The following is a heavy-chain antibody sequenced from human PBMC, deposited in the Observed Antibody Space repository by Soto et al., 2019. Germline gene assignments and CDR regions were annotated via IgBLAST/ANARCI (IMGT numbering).Heavy chain of an antibody. Sequence: GGSLRLSCLVSGFTVNTNYMYWVRQAPGRGLEWVSAMYSGGDTHYADSVKGRFTISRDTSENTLYLRMDKLRVEDTAVYFCVSRIPSWVFDYWGQGTLVTVSS. D-gene: IGHD3-16*01. V-gene: IGHV3-53*01. J-gene: IGHJ4*01. CDR3: VSRIPSWVFDY. CDR2: MYSGGDT. CDR1: GFTVNTNY.